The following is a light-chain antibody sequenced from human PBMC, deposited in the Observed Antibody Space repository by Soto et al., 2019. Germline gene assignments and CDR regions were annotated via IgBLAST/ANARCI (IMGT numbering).Light chain of an antibody. CDR3: QQSYSTPPIT. CDR1: QSISSY. J-gene: IGKJ5*01. Sequence: DIQMTQSPSSLSASVGDRVTITCRASQSISSYLNWYQQKPGTAPKLLIYAASSLQSGVPSRFSGSGSGTDFTLTISSLQPEDFATYYCQQSYSTPPITFGQGTRLEI. CDR2: AAS. V-gene: IGKV1-39*01.